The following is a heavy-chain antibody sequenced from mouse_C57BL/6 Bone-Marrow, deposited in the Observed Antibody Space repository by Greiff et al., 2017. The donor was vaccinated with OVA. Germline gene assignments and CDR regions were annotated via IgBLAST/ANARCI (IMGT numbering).Heavy chain of an antibody. CDR3: AREDDYDPYYFDY. D-gene: IGHD2-4*01. CDR2: ISYDGSN. J-gene: IGHJ2*01. V-gene: IGHV3-6*01. CDR1: GYSITSGYY. Sequence: VQLKESGPGLVKPSQSLSLTCSVTGYSITSGYYWNWIRQFPGNKLEWMGYISYDGSNNYNPSLKNRISITRDTSKNQFFLKLNSVTTEDTATYYCAREDDYDPYYFDYWGQGTTLTVSS.